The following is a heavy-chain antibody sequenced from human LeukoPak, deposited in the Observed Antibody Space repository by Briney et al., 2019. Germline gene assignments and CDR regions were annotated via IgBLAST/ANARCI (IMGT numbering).Heavy chain of an antibody. V-gene: IGHV4-34*01. CDR2: INHSGST. D-gene: IGHD6-13*01. Sequence: SETLSLTCAVYGGSFSGYYWSWIRQPPGKGLEWIGEINHSGSTNYNPSLKSRVTISVDPSKNQFSLKLSSVTAADTAVYYCASGPIGAEAGLGYWGQGTLVTVSS. J-gene: IGHJ4*02. CDR3: ASGPIGAEAGLGY. CDR1: GGSFSGYY.